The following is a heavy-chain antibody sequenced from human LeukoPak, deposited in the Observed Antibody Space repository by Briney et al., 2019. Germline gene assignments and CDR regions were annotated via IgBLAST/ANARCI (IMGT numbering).Heavy chain of an antibody. J-gene: IGHJ4*02. V-gene: IGHV3-7*01. CDR2: IKEDGREK. CDR3: ARGGRPDY. CDR1: GFTFSSSW. D-gene: IGHD3-16*01. Sequence: GGSLRLSCAASGFTFSSSWMSWVRQAPGKGLECVANIKEDGREKYYVDSVKGRFTISRDNAKNSLYLQMSSMRAEDTAVYYCARGGRPDYWGQGTLVTVSS.